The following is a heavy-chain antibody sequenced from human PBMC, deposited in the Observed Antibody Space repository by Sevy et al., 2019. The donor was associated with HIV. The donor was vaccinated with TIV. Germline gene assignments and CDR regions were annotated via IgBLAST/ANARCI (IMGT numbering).Heavy chain of an antibody. V-gene: IGHV5-51*01. D-gene: IGHD3-22*01. Sequence: GESLKISCKGSGYSFTKYWIGWVRQMPGKGLEWMGIIYPGDSDTRYRPSFQGQVTISADKSISTAYLQLSSLKASDTAMYYCTSLGGNDTSGYHFFDHWGQGTLVTVSS. CDR3: TSLGGNDTSGYHFFDH. CDR2: IYPGDSDT. J-gene: IGHJ4*02. CDR1: GYSFTKYW.